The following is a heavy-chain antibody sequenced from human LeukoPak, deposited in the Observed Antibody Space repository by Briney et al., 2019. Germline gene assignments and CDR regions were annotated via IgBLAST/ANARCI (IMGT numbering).Heavy chain of an antibody. Sequence: PGGSLRLSCAASGFTFSNYEMNWVRQAPGKGLEWVSYINTAGSTTYYADSVKGRFTISRDNSKNSLYLQMSSLRAEDTAVYYCARDAPGTVTNDYWGQGTLVTVSS. CDR1: GFTFSNYE. J-gene: IGHJ4*02. CDR2: INTAGSTT. V-gene: IGHV3-48*03. D-gene: IGHD4-17*01. CDR3: ARDAPGTVTNDY.